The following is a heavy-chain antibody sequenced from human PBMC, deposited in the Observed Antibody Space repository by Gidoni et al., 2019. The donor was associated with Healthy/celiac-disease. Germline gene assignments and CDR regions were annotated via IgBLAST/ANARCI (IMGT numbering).Heavy chain of an antibody. CDR3: ARLPPGSYDIDY. CDR1: GSSFTSYG. V-gene: IGHV1-18*01. CDR2: IIAYNGNT. Sequence: DQLVQSGAEVKKPGAAVKVSCNASGSSFTSYGISWLRQAPGQGLEWMGWIIAYNGNTNYAQKLQGRVTMTTDTSTSTAYIVLRSLRSDDTAVYYCARLPPGSYDIDYWGQGTLVTVSS. J-gene: IGHJ4*02. D-gene: IGHD3-10*01.